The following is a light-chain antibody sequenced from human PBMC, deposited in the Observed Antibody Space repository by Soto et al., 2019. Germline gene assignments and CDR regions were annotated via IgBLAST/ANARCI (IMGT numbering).Light chain of an antibody. J-gene: IGKJ1*01. CDR3: QQSDSNTRT. V-gene: IGKV1-39*01. Sequence: DIQMTQSPSSLSASVVDRVTITCRASQSSSSYLNWYQQKPGKAPKLLIYAASSLQSGVPSRFSGSGSGTDFTLTIRSLQPEDFATYYCQQSDSNTRTFGQGTKVEIK. CDR2: AAS. CDR1: QSSSSY.